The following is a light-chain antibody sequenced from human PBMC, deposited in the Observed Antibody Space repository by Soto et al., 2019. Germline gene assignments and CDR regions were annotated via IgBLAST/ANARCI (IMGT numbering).Light chain of an antibody. CDR2: DAS. CDR3: QQRSNWPPNT. V-gene: IGKV3-11*01. J-gene: IGKJ5*01. CDR1: QSVSSY. Sequence: EIVLTQSPATLSLSPGERATLSCRASQSVSSYLAWYQQKPGQAPRLRIYDASNRATGIPARFSGSGSGTDLTLTISSLEPEDFAVYYCQQRSNWPPNTFGQGTRLEIK.